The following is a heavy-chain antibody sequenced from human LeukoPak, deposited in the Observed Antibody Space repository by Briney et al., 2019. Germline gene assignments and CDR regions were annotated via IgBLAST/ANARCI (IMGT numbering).Heavy chain of an antibody. Sequence: SETLSLTCTVSGGSISSSSYYWGWIRQPPGKGLEWIGSIYYSGSTYCNPSLKSRVTISVDTSKNQFSLKLSSVTAADTAVYYCARDWSTRFDYWGQGTLVTVSS. J-gene: IGHJ4*02. CDR3: ARDWSTRFDY. CDR2: IYYSGST. V-gene: IGHV4-39*07. CDR1: GGSISSSSYY.